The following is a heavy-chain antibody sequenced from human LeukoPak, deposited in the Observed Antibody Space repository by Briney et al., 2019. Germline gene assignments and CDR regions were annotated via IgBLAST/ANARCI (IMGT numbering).Heavy chain of an antibody. CDR2: ISSSSSYI. CDR3: ARGGATDYYYYYMDV. Sequence: GGSLRLSCAASGFTFSSYSMDWVRQAPGKGLEWVSSISSSSSYIYYADSVKGRFTISRDNAKNSLYLQMTSLRAEDTAVYCCARGGATDYYYYYMDVWGKGTTVTVSS. J-gene: IGHJ6*03. D-gene: IGHD1-26*01. V-gene: IGHV3-21*01. CDR1: GFTFSSYS.